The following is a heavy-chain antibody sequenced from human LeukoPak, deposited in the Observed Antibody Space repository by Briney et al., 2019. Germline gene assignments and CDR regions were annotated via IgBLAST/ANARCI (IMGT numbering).Heavy chain of an antibody. V-gene: IGHV3-7*01. CDR2: IKQDGSEK. D-gene: IGHD1-26*01. J-gene: IGHJ4*02. CDR1: GFTFSSYW. CDR3: ARVQWELRGVGSYFEY. Sequence: HPGGSLRLSCVVSGFTFSSYWMSWVRQAPGKGREWVANIKQDGSEKYYVDSVKGRFTMSRDNAKNSLYLQMNSLRAEDTAVYYCARVQWELRGVGSYFEYWGQGALVTVSS.